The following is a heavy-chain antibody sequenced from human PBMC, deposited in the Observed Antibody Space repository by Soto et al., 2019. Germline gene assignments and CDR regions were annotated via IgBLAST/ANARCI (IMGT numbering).Heavy chain of an antibody. V-gene: IGHV3-23*01. D-gene: IGHD3-3*01. CDR3: AKDRTIFGVVTYYYGMDV. CDR1: GFTFSSYA. CDR2: ISGSGGST. Sequence: SLRLSCAASGFTFSSYAMSWVRQAPGKGLEWVSAISGSGGSTYYADSVKGRFTISRDNSKNTLYLQMNSLRAEDTAVYYCAKDRTIFGVVTYYYGMDVWGQGTTVTVSS. J-gene: IGHJ6*02.